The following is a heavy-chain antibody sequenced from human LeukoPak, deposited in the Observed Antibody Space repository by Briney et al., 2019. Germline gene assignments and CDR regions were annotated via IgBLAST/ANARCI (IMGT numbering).Heavy chain of an antibody. CDR2: IYPTNGAT. D-gene: IGHD3-10*01. Sequence: ASVTVSSKASGYTFSGTGWYLYWLRQAPGQGLECLGWIYPTNGATAYAQKFQGRVAMTRDTSISTAYMELRRLRPDDTAVYYCARDGPAQMVEFDYWGQGTLVTVSS. CDR3: ARDGPAQMVEFDY. V-gene: IGHV1-2*02. CDR1: GYTFSGTGWY. J-gene: IGHJ4*02.